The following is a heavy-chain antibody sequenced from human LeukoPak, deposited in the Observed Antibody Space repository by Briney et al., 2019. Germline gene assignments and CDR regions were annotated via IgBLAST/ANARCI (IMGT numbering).Heavy chain of an antibody. Sequence: GGSLRLSCAGSGFSFNYFAMNWVRQAPGKGLEWVAVISYDGSNKYYADSVKGRFTISRDNSKNTLYLQMTSLRADDTAVYYCAKDRLRFCTGGNCYSPVDYWGQGILVTVSS. J-gene: IGHJ4*01. D-gene: IGHD2-15*01. CDR2: ISYDGSNK. CDR3: AKDRLRFCTGGNCYSPVDY. CDR1: GFSFNYFA. V-gene: IGHV3-30*18.